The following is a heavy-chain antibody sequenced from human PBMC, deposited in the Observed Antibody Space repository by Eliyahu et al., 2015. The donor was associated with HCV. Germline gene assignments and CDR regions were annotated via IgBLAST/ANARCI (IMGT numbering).Heavy chain of an antibody. J-gene: IGHJ4*02. CDR2: IGSTGYST. CDR3: AKGRYYNDRNSDFDY. Sequence: EVQLLESGGGLVQXGGSLRLXXAAXGFXFXXYAMTWVRQAPGKGLEWVSNIGSTGYSTYYADSVKGRFTISRDNSKNTLYLQMNSLRAEDTALYYCAKGRYYNDRNSDFDYWGQGALVTVSS. CDR1: GFXFXXYA. V-gene: IGHV3-23*01. D-gene: IGHD3-10*01.